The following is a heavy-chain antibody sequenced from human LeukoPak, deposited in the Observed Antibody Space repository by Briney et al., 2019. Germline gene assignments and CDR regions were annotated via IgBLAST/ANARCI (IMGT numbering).Heavy chain of an antibody. CDR2: ISPNSGGT. V-gene: IGHV1-2*02. Sequence: ASVKVSCKASGYSFTGYYIHWVRQAPGRGLEWMGWISPNSGGTNYAQDFQGRVTMTRDTSITTAYMDLSRLTLDDTATYYCARAGPPQVVLWYFDLWGRGTLVTVSS. D-gene: IGHD6-13*01. J-gene: IGHJ2*01. CDR1: GYSFTGYY. CDR3: ARAGPPQVVLWYFDL.